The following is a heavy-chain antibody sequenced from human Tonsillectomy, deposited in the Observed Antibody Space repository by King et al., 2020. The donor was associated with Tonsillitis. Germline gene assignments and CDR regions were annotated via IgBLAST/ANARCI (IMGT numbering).Heavy chain of an antibody. CDR2: INAYNGNR. Sequence: QLVQSGAEVKKPGASVKVSCKASGNTFSTYAITWVRQAPGQGLEWMGWINAYNGNRNYAPKLQGRVTMTTDTSTNTAYMELRSLRSDDTAVYYCALDILTGFYDYWGQGTLVTVSS. CDR3: ALDILTGFYDY. V-gene: IGHV1-18*01. J-gene: IGHJ4*02. D-gene: IGHD3-9*01. CDR1: GNTFSTYA.